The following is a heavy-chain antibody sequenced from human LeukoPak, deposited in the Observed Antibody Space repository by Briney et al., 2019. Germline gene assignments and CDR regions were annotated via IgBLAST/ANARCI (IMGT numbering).Heavy chain of an antibody. CDR2: ISSSSSYI. D-gene: IGHD3-10*01. Sequence: PGGSLRLSCAASGFTFSSYCMNWVRQAPGKGLEWVSSISSSSSYIYYADSVEGRFTISRDNAKNSLYLQMNSLRAEDTAVYYCARDNPNYYGSGSYYNFDYWGQGTLVTVSS. V-gene: IGHV3-21*01. CDR1: GFTFSSYC. J-gene: IGHJ4*02. CDR3: ARDNPNYYGSGSYYNFDY.